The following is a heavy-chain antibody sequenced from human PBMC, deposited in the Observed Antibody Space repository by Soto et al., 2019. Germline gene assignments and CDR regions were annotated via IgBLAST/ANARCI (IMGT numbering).Heavy chain of an antibody. D-gene: IGHD6-19*01. V-gene: IGHV3-23*01. CDR1: GFTFSSYA. CDR3: AKSRPHGSGWYKFAY. J-gene: IGHJ4*02. CDR2: LSGSGGTT. Sequence: PGGSLRLSCAASGFTFSSYAMSWVRQAPGKGLEWVSGLSGSGGTTYYADSVKGRFTISRDNSKNTLYLQMNSLRVEDTAVYYCAKSRPHGSGWYKFAYWGQGTLVTVSS.